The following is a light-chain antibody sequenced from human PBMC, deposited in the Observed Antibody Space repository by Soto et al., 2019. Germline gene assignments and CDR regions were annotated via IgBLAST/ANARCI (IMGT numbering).Light chain of an antibody. Sequence: DIQLTQSPSFLSASVGDRVTITCRASQAISSYLAWYQQKPGKAPKVLISAASTLQSGVPSRFSGSGSATEFTLTSSSLQPEDCATYYCQQLISYPLNFGGGTKVEIK. CDR2: AAS. V-gene: IGKV1-9*01. J-gene: IGKJ4*01. CDR1: QAISSY. CDR3: QQLISYPLN.